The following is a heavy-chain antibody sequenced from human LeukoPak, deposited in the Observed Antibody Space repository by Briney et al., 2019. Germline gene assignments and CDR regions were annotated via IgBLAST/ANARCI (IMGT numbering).Heavy chain of an antibody. CDR3: AKGVVRRALYFDY. D-gene: IGHD3-10*01. CDR2: ISWNSGDI. J-gene: IGHJ4*02. Sequence: GGSLRLSCAASGFTFADYAMHWVRQAPGKGLEWVSGISWNSGDIGYADSVKGRFTVSRDNAKNSLFLQMNGLRPDDTALYYCAKGVVRRALYFDYWGQGTLVTVSS. V-gene: IGHV3-9*01. CDR1: GFTFADYA.